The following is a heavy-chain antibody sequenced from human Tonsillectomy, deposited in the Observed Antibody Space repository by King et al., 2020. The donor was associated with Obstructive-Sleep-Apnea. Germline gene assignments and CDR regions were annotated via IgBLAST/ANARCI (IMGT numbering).Heavy chain of an antibody. CDR1: GYNFTTYG. CDR2: ISGYNGDT. J-gene: IGHJ6*02. Sequence: QLVQSGAEVKKPGASVKVSCKASGYNFTTYGISWVREAPGQGLEWGGWISGYNGDTKYAQKLQGRVTMTTDTSTTTAYMEVRSLRSEDTALYYCARDKGSSRFLGDYYYYGMDVWGQGTTVTVSS. V-gene: IGHV1-18*01. D-gene: IGHD3-10*01. CDR3: ARDKGSSRFLGDYYYYGMDV.